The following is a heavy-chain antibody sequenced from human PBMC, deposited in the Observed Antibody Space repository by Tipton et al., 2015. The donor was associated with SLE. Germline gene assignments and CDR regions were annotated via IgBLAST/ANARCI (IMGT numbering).Heavy chain of an antibody. J-gene: IGHJ4*02. D-gene: IGHD1-1*01. Sequence: TLSLTCIVSGGSISSGSYYWALFRQPPGRGLEWIGGIYYSGSTHYNPSLKSRVIMSVDTSKNQFSLKLNSVTAADTAMYYCARSTNWNSAAYYFDLWGQGKLVTVSS. CDR2: IYYSGST. CDR3: ARSTNWNSAAYYFDL. CDR1: GGSISSGSYY. V-gene: IGHV4-39*07.